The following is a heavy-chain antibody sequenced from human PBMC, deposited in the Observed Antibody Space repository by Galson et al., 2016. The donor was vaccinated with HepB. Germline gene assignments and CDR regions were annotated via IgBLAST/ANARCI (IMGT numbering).Heavy chain of an antibody. J-gene: IGHJ4*02. CDR2: IYPSGST. D-gene: IGHD2-21*01. Sequence: SETLSLTCAVSGGSITTSHWWSWVRQPPGEGLEWIGEIYPSGSTNYHPSLKSRVTISLDKSENQFSLKMTPVTAADTALYYCARQDLWSIEYWGQGILVTVSS. V-gene: IGHV4-4*02. CDR1: GGSITTSHW. CDR3: ARQDLWSIEY.